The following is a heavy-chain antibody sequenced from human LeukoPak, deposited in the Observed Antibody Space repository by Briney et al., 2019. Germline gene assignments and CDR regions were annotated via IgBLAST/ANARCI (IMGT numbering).Heavy chain of an antibody. Sequence: ASVKVSCKASGYTFTSYGISWVRQAPGQGLEWMGWISAYNGNTNYAQKLQGRVTMTTDTSTSTAYMELRSLRSDDTAVYYCARDLLYRRSLGPEGFDYWGQGTLVTVSS. CDR1: GYTFTSYG. V-gene: IGHV1-18*01. CDR2: ISAYNGNT. D-gene: IGHD7-27*01. CDR3: ARDLLYRRSLGPEGFDY. J-gene: IGHJ4*02.